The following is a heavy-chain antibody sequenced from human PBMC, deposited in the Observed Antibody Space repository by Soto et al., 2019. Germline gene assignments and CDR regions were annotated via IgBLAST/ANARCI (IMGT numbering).Heavy chain of an antibody. Sequence: SETLSLTCTVSGGSISTGRYYLGWIRQPPGKGLEWIGSIFYRGRTYYNPSLKSRVTISLDTSKNQFSLKLSSVPAADTAVYYCARQDWGKGYFDLWGRGTLVTVS. CDR3: ARQDWGKGYFDL. D-gene: IGHD7-27*01. J-gene: IGHJ2*01. CDR1: GGSISTGRYY. V-gene: IGHV4-39*01. CDR2: IFYRGRT.